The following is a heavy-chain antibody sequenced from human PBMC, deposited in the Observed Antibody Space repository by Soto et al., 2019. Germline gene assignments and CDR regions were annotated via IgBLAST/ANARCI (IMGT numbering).Heavy chain of an antibody. J-gene: IGHJ4*02. CDR1: GYTFTTSD. CDR2: MNPNSGST. V-gene: IGHV1-8*01. D-gene: IGHD3-3*01. Sequence: ASVKVSCKASGYTFTTSDIHWVRQATGQGLEWMGWMNPNSGSTAYAQKFQGRVTMTRNTSITTAYMELGSLRSEDTAVYYCARGANFRSGYQSFDSWGQGTLVTVSS. CDR3: ARGANFRSGYQSFDS.